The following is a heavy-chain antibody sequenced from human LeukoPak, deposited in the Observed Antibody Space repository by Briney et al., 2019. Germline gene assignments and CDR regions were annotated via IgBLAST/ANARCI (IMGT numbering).Heavy chain of an antibody. J-gene: IGHJ4*02. CDR1: GFTFSNFA. Sequence: TGGSLRLSCSASGFTFSNFALHWVRQAPGKGLEWVAVISYDGSYKYYADSVKGRFTISRDNSKNTLYLQMNSLRAEDTAVYYCAKVGDYGDYALDYWGQGTLVTVSS. D-gene: IGHD4-17*01. V-gene: IGHV3-30*04. CDR2: ISYDGSYK. CDR3: AKVGDYGDYALDY.